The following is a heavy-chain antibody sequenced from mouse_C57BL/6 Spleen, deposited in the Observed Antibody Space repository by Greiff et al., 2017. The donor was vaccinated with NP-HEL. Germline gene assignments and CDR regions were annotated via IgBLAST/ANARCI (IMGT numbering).Heavy chain of an antibody. CDR3: ARNRYDYDVSFAY. Sequence: VQVVESGPGLVQPSQSLSITCTVSGFSLTSYGVHWVRQSPGKGLEWLGVIWSGGSTDYNAAFISRLSISKDNSKSQVFFKMNSLQADDTAIYYCARNRYDYDVSFAYWGQGTLVTVSA. CDR2: IWSGGST. V-gene: IGHV2-2*01. D-gene: IGHD2-4*01. J-gene: IGHJ3*01. CDR1: GFSLTSYG.